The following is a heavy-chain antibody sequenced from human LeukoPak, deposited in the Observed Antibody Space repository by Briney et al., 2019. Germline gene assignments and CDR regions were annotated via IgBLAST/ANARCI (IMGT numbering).Heavy chain of an antibody. D-gene: IGHD6-13*01. CDR2: ISWDGGST. Sequence: GGSLRLSCAASGFTFDDYTTHWVRQAPGKGLEWVSLISWDGGSTYYADSVKGRFTISRDNSKNSLYPQMNSLRTEDTALYYCAKTYSPTDSSSWYEFGYWGQGTLVTVSS. CDR1: GFTFDDYT. V-gene: IGHV3-43*01. J-gene: IGHJ4*02. CDR3: AKTYSPTDSSSWYEFGY.